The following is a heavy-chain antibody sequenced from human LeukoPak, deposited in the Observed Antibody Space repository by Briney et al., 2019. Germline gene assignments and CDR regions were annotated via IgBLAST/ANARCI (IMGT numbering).Heavy chain of an antibody. D-gene: IGHD3-22*01. Sequence: ASVKVSCKASGYTFTSYGISWVRQAPGQGLEWMGWISAYNGNTNYAQKLQGRVTMTTDTSTSTAYMELRSLRSDDTAVYYCATPLYYYDSSGSSTGPRDYWGQGTLVTVSS. J-gene: IGHJ4*02. CDR2: ISAYNGNT. CDR3: ATPLYYYDSSGSSTGPRDY. CDR1: GYTFTSYG. V-gene: IGHV1-18*01.